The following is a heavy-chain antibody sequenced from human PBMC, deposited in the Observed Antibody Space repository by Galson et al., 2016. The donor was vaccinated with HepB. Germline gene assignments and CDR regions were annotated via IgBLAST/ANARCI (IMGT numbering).Heavy chain of an antibody. D-gene: IGHD6-6*01. CDR1: GFAFSNYG. CDR2: IWYDGSKK. J-gene: IGHJ6*02. V-gene: IGHV3-33*08. CDR3: ARVNRGGNSSDHCLDV. Sequence: SLRLSCAPSGFAFSNYGMHWVRQAPGKGLEWVALIWYDGSKKYYADSVKGRFTISRDNSKNTLYLQMNSLRAEDTAMYYCARVNRGGNSSDHCLDVWGQGTTVTVSS.